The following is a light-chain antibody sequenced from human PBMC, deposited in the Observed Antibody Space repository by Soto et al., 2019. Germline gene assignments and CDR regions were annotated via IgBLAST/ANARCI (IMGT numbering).Light chain of an antibody. J-gene: IGLJ3*02. CDR2: DVN. CDR3: SSYAGSNNLL. V-gene: IGLV2-8*01. Sequence: QSVLTQPPSASGSPGQSVTIPCTGTSSDVGGYNYVSWYQQHPGKAPKLMIYDVNKRPSGVPDRFSGSKSGNTASLTVSGLQAEDEADYYCSSYAGSNNLLFGGGTKLTVL. CDR1: SSDVGGYNY.